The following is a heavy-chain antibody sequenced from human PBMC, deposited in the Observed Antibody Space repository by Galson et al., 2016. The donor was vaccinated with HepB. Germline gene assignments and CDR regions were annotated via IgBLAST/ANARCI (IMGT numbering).Heavy chain of an antibody. CDR3: ARYRGYSSAYLDY. J-gene: IGHJ4*02. V-gene: IGHV1-18*01. Sequence: SVKVSCKASGYTFTKYHIGWVRQAPGQGLEWMGWIAPYNGNTNYAQRIQGRVTMTTDTSTRIAYMELRSLRTDDTAVYYCARYRGYSSAYLDYWGQGTLVTVSS. CDR1: GYTFTKYH. CDR2: IAPYNGNT. D-gene: IGHD2-15*01.